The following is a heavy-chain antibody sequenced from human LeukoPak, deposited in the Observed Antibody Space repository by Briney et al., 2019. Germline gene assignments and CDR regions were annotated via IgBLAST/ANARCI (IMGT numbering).Heavy chain of an antibody. D-gene: IGHD2-2*01. CDR3: AIRPAASNAYYYYGMDV. V-gene: IGHV1-18*01. CDR1: GGTFSSYA. CDR2: ISAYNGNT. Sequence: ASVKVSCKASGGTFSSYAISWVRQAPGQGLEWMGWISAYNGNTNYAQKLQGRVTMTTDTSTSTAYMELRSLRSDDTAVYYCAIRPAASNAYYYYGMDVWGQGTTVTVSS. J-gene: IGHJ6*02.